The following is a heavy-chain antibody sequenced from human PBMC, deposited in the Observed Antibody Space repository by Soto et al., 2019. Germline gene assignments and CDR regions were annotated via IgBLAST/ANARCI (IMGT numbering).Heavy chain of an antibody. Sequence: QVQLVESGGGVVQPGRSLRLSCAASGFTFSSYGMHWVRQAPGKGLEWVAVIWYDGSNKYYADSVKGRFTISRDNSKNSLYLQRNSLRADDTAVYYCARDTARAMVRIYYGMDVW. CDR2: IWYDGSNK. V-gene: IGHV3-33*01. CDR3: ARDTARAMVRIYYGMDV. J-gene: IGHJ6*01. D-gene: IGHD3-10*01. CDR1: GFTFSSYG.